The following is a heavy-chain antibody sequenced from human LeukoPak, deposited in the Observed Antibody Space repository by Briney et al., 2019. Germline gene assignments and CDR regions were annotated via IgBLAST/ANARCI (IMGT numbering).Heavy chain of an antibody. Sequence: PGGSLRLSCAASGLTFSSYWMSWVRQAPGKGLEWVANIKQDGSEKYYVDSVKGRFTISRDNAKNSLYLQMNSLRAEDTAVYYCARDEKRELVVLCWGQGTLVTVSS. D-gene: IGHD2-2*01. V-gene: IGHV3-7*01. CDR3: ARDEKRELVVLC. CDR2: IKQDGSEK. CDR1: GLTFSSYW. J-gene: IGHJ4*02.